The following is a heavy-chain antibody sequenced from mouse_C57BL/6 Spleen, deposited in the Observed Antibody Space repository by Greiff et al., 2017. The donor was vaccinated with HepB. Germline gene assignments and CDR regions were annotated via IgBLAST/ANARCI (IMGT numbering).Heavy chain of an antibody. V-gene: IGHV1-19*01. J-gene: IGHJ3*01. CDR3: ARDYGSSWFAY. D-gene: IGHD1-1*01. CDR2: INPYNGGT. CDR1: GYTFTDYY. Sequence: VQLQQSGPVLVKPGASVKMSCKASGYTFTDYYMNWVKQSHGKSLEWIGVINPYNGGTSYNQKFKGKATLTVDKSSSTAYMELNSLTSEDSAVYYCARDYGSSWFAYCCEGTLVTVSA.